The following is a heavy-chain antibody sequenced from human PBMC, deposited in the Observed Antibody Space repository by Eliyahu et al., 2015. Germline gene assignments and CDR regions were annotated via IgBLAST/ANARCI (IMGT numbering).Heavy chain of an antibody. CDR1: GLSLSDSW. V-gene: IGHV3-74*01. D-gene: IGHD1-26*01. CDR3: AKAKGRVGARIGAFEI. Sequence: EVQLVESGGGLVQPGGSLRLSXVGSGLSLSDSWIHWVRQVPGTGPMWVSRIKSGGDSADYADFVKGRFTISRDDAENTLYLQMNSLRVDDTATYYCAKAKGRVGARIGAFEIWGQGTVVTVSS. CDR2: IKSGGDSA. J-gene: IGHJ3*02.